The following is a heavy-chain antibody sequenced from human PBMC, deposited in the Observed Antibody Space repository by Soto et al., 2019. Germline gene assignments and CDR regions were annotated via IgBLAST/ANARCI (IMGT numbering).Heavy chain of an antibody. Sequence: EVQLLESGGGLVQPGGSLRLSCAAYGYTFRSDAMSWVRQAPGKGLEWVSAISGSGGSTYYADSVKGRFTISRDNSKNTLYLQMNSLRAEDTAVYYCAKGRVPDDYWGQGTLVTGSS. CDR2: ISGSGGST. CDR3: AKGRVPDDY. J-gene: IGHJ4*02. V-gene: IGHV3-23*01. CDR1: GYTFRSDA.